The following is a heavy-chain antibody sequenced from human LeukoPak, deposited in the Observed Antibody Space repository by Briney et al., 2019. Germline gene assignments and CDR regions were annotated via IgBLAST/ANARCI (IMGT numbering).Heavy chain of an antibody. Sequence: GGSLRLSCAASGFTFSSYEMNWVRQAPGKGLEWVSYISSSGSTIYYEDSVKGRFTISRDNAKNSLYLQMDSLRAEDTAVYYCARVKILRFDPTGFDYWGQGTLVTVSS. CDR3: ARVKILRFDPTGFDY. CDR2: ISSSGSTI. D-gene: IGHD3-16*01. J-gene: IGHJ4*02. V-gene: IGHV3-48*03. CDR1: GFTFSSYE.